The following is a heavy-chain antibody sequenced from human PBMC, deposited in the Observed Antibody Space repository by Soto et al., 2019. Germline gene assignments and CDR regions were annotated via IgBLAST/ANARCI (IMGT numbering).Heavy chain of an antibody. CDR1: GYTFTSYG. Sequence: ASVKVSCKASGYTFTSYGITWVRQAPGQGLEWMGWINTNTGNPTYAQGFTGRFVFSLDTSVSTAYLQICSLKAEDTAVYYCARDISWFGELLLGYYYGMDVWGQGTTVTVSS. CDR3: ARDISWFGELLLGYYYGMDV. CDR2: INTNTGNP. J-gene: IGHJ6*02. D-gene: IGHD3-10*01. V-gene: IGHV7-4-1*01.